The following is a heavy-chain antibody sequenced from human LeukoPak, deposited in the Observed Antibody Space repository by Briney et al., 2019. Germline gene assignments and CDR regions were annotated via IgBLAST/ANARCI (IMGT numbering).Heavy chain of an antibody. CDR2: ISGSGGST. J-gene: IGHJ4*02. D-gene: IGHD3-10*01. CDR3: AKDKVGGLWFGEFSPFDY. V-gene: IGHV3-23*01. Sequence: AGGSLRLSCAASGFTFSSYAMSWVRQAPGKGLEWVSAISGSGGSTYYADSVKGRSTISRDNSKNTLYLQMNSLRAEDTAVYYCAKDKVGGLWFGEFSPFDYWGQGTLVTVSS. CDR1: GFTFSSYA.